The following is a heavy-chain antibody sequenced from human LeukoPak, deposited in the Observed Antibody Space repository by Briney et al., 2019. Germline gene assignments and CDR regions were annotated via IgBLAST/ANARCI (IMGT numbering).Heavy chain of an antibody. Sequence: PGGSLRLSCAASGFTFSSYWMSWVRQAPGKGLEWVANIKQDGSEKYYVDSVKGRFTISRDNAKNSLYLQMNSLRAEDTAVYYCAKDYYDSSGYPLWSYWGQGTLVTVSS. CDR3: AKDYYDSSGYPLWSY. V-gene: IGHV3-7*03. CDR1: GFTFSSYW. J-gene: IGHJ4*02. D-gene: IGHD3-22*01. CDR2: IKQDGSEK.